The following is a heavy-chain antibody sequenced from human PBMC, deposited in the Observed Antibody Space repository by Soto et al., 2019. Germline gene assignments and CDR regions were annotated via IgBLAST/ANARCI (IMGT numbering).Heavy chain of an antibody. J-gene: IGHJ6*02. CDR3: ARDSRGWLGSGSYYPYYYGMDV. D-gene: IGHD3-10*01. CDR1: GDSVSSNSAA. CDR2: TYYRSKWYN. V-gene: IGHV6-1*01. Sequence: PSQTLSLTCAISGDSVSSNSAAWNWIRQSPSRGLEWLGRTYYRSKWYNDYAVSVKSRITINPDTSKNQFSLQLNSVTPEDTAVYYCARDSRGWLGSGSYYPYYYGMDVWGQGTTVTVSS.